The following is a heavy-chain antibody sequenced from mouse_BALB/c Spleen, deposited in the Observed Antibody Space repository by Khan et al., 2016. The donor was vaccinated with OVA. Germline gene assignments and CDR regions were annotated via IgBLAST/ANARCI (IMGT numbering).Heavy chain of an antibody. D-gene: IGHD2-2*01. CDR1: GYTFTSYY. Sequence: VQLQQSGAELVKTGASVKLSCKASGYTFTSYYMYWVKQRPGQGLEWIGEINPSNGDTNFNEKFKSKATLTVDKSSYTAYMQLSSLTSEDSVVYYCTRSGYGSFAYWGQGTLVTVSA. CDR3: TRSGYGSFAY. J-gene: IGHJ3*01. V-gene: IGHV1S81*02. CDR2: INPSNGDT.